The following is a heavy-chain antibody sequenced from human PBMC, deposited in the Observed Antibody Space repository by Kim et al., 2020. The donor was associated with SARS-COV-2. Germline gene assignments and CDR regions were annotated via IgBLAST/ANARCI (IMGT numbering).Heavy chain of an antibody. Sequence: SETLSLTCTVSGGSISSSSYYWGWIRQPPGKGLEWIGSIYYSGSTYYNPSLKSRVTISVDTSKNQFSLKLSSVTAADTAVYYCARDSNVRVLSTHYYYYYGMDVWGQGTTVTVSS. V-gene: IGHV4-39*07. CDR3: ARDSNVRVLSTHYYYYYGMDV. J-gene: IGHJ6*02. CDR2: IYYSGST. CDR1: GGSISSSSYY. D-gene: IGHD3-10*01.